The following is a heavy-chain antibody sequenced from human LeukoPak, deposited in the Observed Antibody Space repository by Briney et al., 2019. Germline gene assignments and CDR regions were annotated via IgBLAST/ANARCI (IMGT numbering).Heavy chain of an antibody. CDR3: ARDRGSTHYYYGMDV. D-gene: IGHD2-15*01. CDR2: INPNSGGT. CDR1: GYTFTGYY. J-gene: IGHJ6*02. Sequence: ASVKVSCKASGYTFTGYYMHWVRQAPGQGLEWMGRINPNSGGTNYAQKFQGRVTMTRDTSISTAYMELSRLRSDDTAVYYCARDRGSTHYYYGMDVWGQGTTVTVSS. V-gene: IGHV1-2*06.